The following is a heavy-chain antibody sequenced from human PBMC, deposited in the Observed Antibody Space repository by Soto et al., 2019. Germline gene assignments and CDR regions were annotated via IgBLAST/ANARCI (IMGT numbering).Heavy chain of an antibody. CDR2: INPSGGST. Sequence: WASVKVSCKASGYTFTSYYMHWVRQAPGQGLEWMGIINPSGGSTSYAQKFQGRVTMTRDTSTSTVYMELSSLRSEDTAVYYCARDKRRKAVVVAATSYYYYGMDVWGQGTTVTVSS. D-gene: IGHD2-15*01. J-gene: IGHJ6*02. V-gene: IGHV1-46*01. CDR1: GYTFTSYY. CDR3: ARDKRRKAVVVAATSYYYYGMDV.